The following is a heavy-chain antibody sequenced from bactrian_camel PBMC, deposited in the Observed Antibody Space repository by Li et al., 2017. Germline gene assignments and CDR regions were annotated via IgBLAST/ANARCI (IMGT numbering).Heavy chain of an antibody. Sequence: HVQLVESGGGLVQPGGSLRLSCAASGLTSSSYYMSWVRQAPGKGLEWVSTIYSDGSVTYYADSVKGRFTISRDNAKNTVYLQMNSLRSEDTALYYCATGGVYNSRTALSYWGQGTQVTVS. D-gene: IGHD2*01. CDR2: IYSDGSVT. CDR3: ATGGVYNSRTALSY. J-gene: IGHJ4*01. V-gene: IGHV3-2*01. CDR1: GLTSSSYY.